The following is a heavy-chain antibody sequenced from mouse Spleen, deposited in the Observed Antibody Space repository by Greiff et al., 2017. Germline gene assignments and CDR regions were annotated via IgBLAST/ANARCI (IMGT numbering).Heavy chain of an antibody. Sequence: QVQLQQSGAELVRPGTSVKVSCKASGYAFTNYLIEWVKQRPGQGLEWIGVINPGSGGTNYNEKFKGKATLTADKSSSTAYMQLSSLTSDDSAVYFCARGEASYYGNYGPFAYWGQGTLVTVSA. CDR2: INPGSGGT. CDR1: GYAFTNYL. D-gene: IGHD2-10*01. CDR3: ARGEASYYGNYGPFAY. V-gene: IGHV1-54*01. J-gene: IGHJ3*01.